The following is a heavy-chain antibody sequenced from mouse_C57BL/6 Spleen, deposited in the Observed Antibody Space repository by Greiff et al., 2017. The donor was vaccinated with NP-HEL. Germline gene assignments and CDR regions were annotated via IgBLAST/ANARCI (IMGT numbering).Heavy chain of an antibody. CDR3: AREGLRSSWFAY. CDR1: GYTFTSYT. CDR2: INPSSGYT. J-gene: IGHJ3*01. Sequence: VQLQQSGAELARPGASVKMSCKASGYTFTSYTMHWVKQRPGQGLEWIGYINPSSGYTKFNQKFKDKATLTADKSSSTAYMQLSSLTSEDYAVYYCAREGLRSSWFAYWGQGTLVTVSA. V-gene: IGHV1-4*01. D-gene: IGHD1-1*01.